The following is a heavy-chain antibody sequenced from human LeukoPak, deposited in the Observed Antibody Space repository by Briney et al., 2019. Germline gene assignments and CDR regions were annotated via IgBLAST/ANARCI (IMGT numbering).Heavy chain of an antibody. Sequence: GASVKVSCKASGYTFTSYAMHWVRQSPGQRLEWMGWINAGNGNTKYSQKFQDRVTITRDTSATTAYMELSSLRSEDTAVYYCARDGIYGDCDIWGQGTMVTVSS. CDR1: GYTFTSYA. CDR2: INAGNGNT. J-gene: IGHJ3*02. CDR3: ARDGIYGDCDI. D-gene: IGHD4-17*01. V-gene: IGHV1-3*01.